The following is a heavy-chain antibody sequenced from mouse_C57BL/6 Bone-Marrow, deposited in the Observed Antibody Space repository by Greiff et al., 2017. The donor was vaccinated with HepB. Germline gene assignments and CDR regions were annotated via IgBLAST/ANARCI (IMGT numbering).Heavy chain of an antibody. J-gene: IGHJ1*03. V-gene: IGHV1-76*01. Sequence: QVQLQQSGAELVRPGASVKLSCKASGYTFTDYYINWVKQRPGQGLEWIARIYPGSGNTYYNEKFKGKATLTAEKSSSTAYMQLSSLTSEDSAVYFCARVGGNWYFDVWGTGTTVTVSS. CDR3: ARVGGNWYFDV. CDR1: GYTFTDYY. CDR2: IYPGSGNT. D-gene: IGHD1-1*01.